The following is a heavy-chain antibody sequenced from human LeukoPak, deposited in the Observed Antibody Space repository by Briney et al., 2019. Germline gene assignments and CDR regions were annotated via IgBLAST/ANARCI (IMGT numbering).Heavy chain of an antibody. V-gene: IGHV1-2*02. Sequence: GASVKVSCKASGYTFTGYYMHWVRQAPGQGLEWMGWFNPNSGGTNYAQKFQGRVTMTRDTSISTAYMELSRLRSDDTAVYYCARVVWNDVHDAFDIWGQGKMVTVSS. CDR1: GYTFTGYY. J-gene: IGHJ3*02. CDR2: FNPNSGGT. CDR3: ARVVWNDVHDAFDI. D-gene: IGHD1-1*01.